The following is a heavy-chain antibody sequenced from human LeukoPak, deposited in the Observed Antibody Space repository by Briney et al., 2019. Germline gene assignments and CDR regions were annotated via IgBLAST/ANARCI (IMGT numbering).Heavy chain of an antibody. CDR2: INHRGST. CDR3: ARSGRSHYDILTGYYTPIFNY. Sequence: SETLSLTCAVYGGSFSGYYWSWIRQPPGKGLEWIGEINHRGSTNYNPSLKSRVTISVDTSKNQFSLKLSSVTAADTAVYYCARSGRSHYDILTGYYTPIFNYWGQGTLVTVSS. V-gene: IGHV4-34*01. D-gene: IGHD3-9*01. CDR1: GGSFSGYY. J-gene: IGHJ4*02.